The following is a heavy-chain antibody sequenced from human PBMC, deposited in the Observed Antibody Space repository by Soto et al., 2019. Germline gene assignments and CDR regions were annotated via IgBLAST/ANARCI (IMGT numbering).Heavy chain of an antibody. Sequence: VKVSCKASGYTFTSYGISWVRQARGQRLEWIGWIVVGSGNTNYAQKFQERVTITRDMSTSTAYMELSSLRSEDTAVYYCAADRGAWFGTDPWGQGTLVTVSS. CDR1: GYTFTSYG. CDR2: IVVGSGNT. D-gene: IGHD3-10*01. J-gene: IGHJ5*02. CDR3: AADRGAWFGTDP. V-gene: IGHV1-58*02.